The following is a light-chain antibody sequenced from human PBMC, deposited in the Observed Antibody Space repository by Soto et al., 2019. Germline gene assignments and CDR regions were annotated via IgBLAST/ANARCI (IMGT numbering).Light chain of an antibody. J-gene: IGKJ1*01. CDR3: QQYNSYLWP. CDR1: QSISSW. V-gene: IGKV1-5*01. CDR2: DAS. Sequence: DLQMTQSPSTLSASVGDRVTITCRASQSISSWLAWYQQKPGKAPKLLIYDASSLESGVPSRFSGSGSGTEFTLTISSLQPDDFATYYCQQYNSYLWPFGQGTKV.